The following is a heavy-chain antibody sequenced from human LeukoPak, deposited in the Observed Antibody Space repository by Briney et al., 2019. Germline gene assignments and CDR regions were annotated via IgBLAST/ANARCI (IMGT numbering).Heavy chain of an antibody. Sequence: ASVKVSCKASGYTFTGYYMHWVRQAPGQGLEWMGWIHPNSGGTNDAQNFQGRVTISRDTSISTAYMELRRLKSDDTAVYYCARDGGRGKDRIQLDVFDIWGQGTLVTVSS. CDR1: GYTFTGYY. CDR3: ARDGGRGKDRIQLDVFDI. V-gene: IGHV1-2*02. J-gene: IGHJ3*02. CDR2: IHPNSGGT. D-gene: IGHD5-18*01.